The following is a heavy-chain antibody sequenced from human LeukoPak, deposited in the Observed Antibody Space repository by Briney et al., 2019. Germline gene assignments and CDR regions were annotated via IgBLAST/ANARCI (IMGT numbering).Heavy chain of an antibody. CDR3: ASCYYYDSSGYDYYYYYGMDV. CDR2: ISAYNGNT. D-gene: IGHD3-22*01. V-gene: IGHV1-18*01. CDR1: GYTFTSYG. J-gene: IGHJ6*02. Sequence: ASVKVSCKASGYTFTSYGISWVRQAPGQGLEWMGWISAYNGNTNYAQKLQGRVTMTTDTSTSTAYMELRSLRSDDTAVYYRASCYYYDSSGYDYYYYYGMDVWGQGTTVTVSS.